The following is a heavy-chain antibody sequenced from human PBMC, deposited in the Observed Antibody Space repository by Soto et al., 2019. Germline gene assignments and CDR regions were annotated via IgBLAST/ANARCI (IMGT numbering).Heavy chain of an antibody. D-gene: IGHD3-22*01. J-gene: IGHJ4*02. CDR1: GFTFSSYG. V-gene: IGHV3-30*03. Sequence: QVQLVESGGGVVQPGRSLRLSCAASGFTFSSYGMHWVRQAPGKGLEWVAVISYDGSNKYYADSVKGRFTISRDNSKNTLYLQMNSLRAEDRAVYYCASLFYDSSGITGFDYWGQGTLVTVSS. CDR2: ISYDGSNK. CDR3: ASLFYDSSGITGFDY.